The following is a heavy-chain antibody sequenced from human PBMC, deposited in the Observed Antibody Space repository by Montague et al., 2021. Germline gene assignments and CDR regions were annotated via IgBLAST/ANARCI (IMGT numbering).Heavy chain of an antibody. CDR1: GGSISEFY. CDR3: ARRLGIRAPFDY. J-gene: IGHJ4*02. Sequence: TCTVTGGSISEFYWSWIRQSPEKGLEWIGYIHDSGTTNYNPSLKSRVTISADTSMNQFSLNLRSVTAADTAVYFCARRLGIRAPFDYWGQGTLVTVSS. CDR2: IHDSGTT. V-gene: IGHV4-59*08. D-gene: IGHD7-27*01.